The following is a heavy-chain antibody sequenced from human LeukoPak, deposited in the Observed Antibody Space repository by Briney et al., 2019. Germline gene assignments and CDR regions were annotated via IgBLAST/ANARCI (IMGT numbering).Heavy chain of an antibody. Sequence: GGSLRLSRAASGFTFSSYAMSWVRQAPGKGLECVSAISGSGSSTYYADSVKGRFTISRDNSKNTLYLQMNSLRAEDTAVYYCAKGDYEGSFDYWGQGTLVTVSS. CDR1: GFTFSSYA. V-gene: IGHV3-23*01. D-gene: IGHD4-17*01. CDR2: ISGSGSST. CDR3: AKGDYEGSFDY. J-gene: IGHJ4*02.